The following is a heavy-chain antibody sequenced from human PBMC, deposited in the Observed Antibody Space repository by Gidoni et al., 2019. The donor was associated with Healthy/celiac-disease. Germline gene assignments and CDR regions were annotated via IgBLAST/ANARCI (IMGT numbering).Heavy chain of an antibody. V-gene: IGHV3-20*04. CDR2: INWNGGST. CDR1: GFTFDDYG. Sequence: EVQLVESGGGVVRPGGSLRRSCAASGFTFDDYGMSWGRQAPGRGLEWVSGINWNGGSTGYADSVKGRFTISRDNAKNSLYLQMNSLRAEDTALYCCARDDYYDSSGYYRGSDYWGQGTLVTVSS. J-gene: IGHJ4*02. D-gene: IGHD3-22*01. CDR3: ARDDYYDSSGYYRGSDY.